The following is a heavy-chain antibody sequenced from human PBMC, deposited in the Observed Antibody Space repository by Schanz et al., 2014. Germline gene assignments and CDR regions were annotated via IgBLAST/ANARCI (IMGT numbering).Heavy chain of an antibody. CDR1: GFRFSDNY. CDR3: ARFPDIAVTLNLWFFDL. J-gene: IGHJ2*01. Sequence: QVQLVESGGVSVKPGGSLRLSCAASGFRFSDNYMSWVRQAPGKGPEWVSHISGSSTYTNYADSVKGRFTISRDNAKNSLYLQMNSLRAEDTAVYYCARFPDIAVTLNLWFFDLWGRGTVVTVSS. CDR2: ISGSSTYT. D-gene: IGHD6-19*01. V-gene: IGHV3-11*06.